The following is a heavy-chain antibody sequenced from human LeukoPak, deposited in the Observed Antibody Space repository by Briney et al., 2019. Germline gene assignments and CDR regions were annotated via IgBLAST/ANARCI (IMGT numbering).Heavy chain of an antibody. CDR1: GASISNYY. Sequence: PSETLSLTCTVSGASISNYYWSWIRQPPEKGLEWMGTIHSSGGSSYYPSPKSRLTLSIDTSRNQLSLKLPSVTAADTAVYFCARLGSYHDFWGQGALVTVSS. CDR3: ARLGSYHDF. CDR2: IHSSGGS. D-gene: IGHD1-26*01. V-gene: IGHV4-4*09. J-gene: IGHJ4*02.